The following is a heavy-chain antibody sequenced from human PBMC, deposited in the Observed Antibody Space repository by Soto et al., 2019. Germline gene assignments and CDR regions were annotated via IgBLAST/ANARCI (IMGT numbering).Heavy chain of an antibody. V-gene: IGHV1-69*01. CDR1: GDTFRTYA. CDR2: IIPMFGSP. J-gene: IGHJ6*02. CDR3: ARPPRPRNFYLGLDV. Sequence: QVQLVQSGPEVKKPGSSVRVSCKTSGDTFRTYALSWLRQAPGQGLEWMGGIIPMFGSPTYAEKFQDRVTISADESSGTVYMEVRSLRSEDSAVYYCARPPRPRNFYLGLDVWGQGTKVTVSS.